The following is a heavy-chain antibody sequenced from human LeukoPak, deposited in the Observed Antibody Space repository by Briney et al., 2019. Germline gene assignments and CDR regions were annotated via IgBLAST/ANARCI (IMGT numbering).Heavy chain of an antibody. CDR2: IYYSGST. V-gene: IGHV4-39*07. D-gene: IGHD6-13*01. J-gene: IGHJ5*02. CDR1: GGSISSSSYY. CDR3: ARDWIAAAAHNWFDP. Sequence: SETLSLTCTVSGGSISSSSYYWGWIRQPPGKGLEWIGSIYYSGSTYYNPSLKSRVTISVDTSKNQFSLKLSSVTAADTAVYYCARDWIAAAAHNWFDPWGQGTLVTVSS.